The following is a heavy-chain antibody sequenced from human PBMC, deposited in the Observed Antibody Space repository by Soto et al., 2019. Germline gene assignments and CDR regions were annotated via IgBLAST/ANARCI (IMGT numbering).Heavy chain of an antibody. V-gene: IGHV4-59*12. CDR1: GGSISSYY. Sequence: SETLSLTCTVSGGSISSYYWSWIRQPPGKGLEWIGYIYYSGSTNYNPSLKSRVTISVDTSKNSLYLQMNSLRAEDTAVYYCAKTQDSGYDGAAFDIWGQGTMVTVSS. CDR3: AKTQDSGYDGAAFDI. D-gene: IGHD5-12*01. J-gene: IGHJ3*02. CDR2: IYYSGST.